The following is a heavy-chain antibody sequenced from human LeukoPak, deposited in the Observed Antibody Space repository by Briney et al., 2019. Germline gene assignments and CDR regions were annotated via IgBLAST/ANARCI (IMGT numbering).Heavy chain of an antibody. D-gene: IGHD6-19*01. CDR3: ARAGYSSGWYDY. Sequence: SETLSLTCAVYGGSFSGYYWSWIRQLPGKGLEWIGEINHSGSTNYNPSLKSRVTISVDTSKNQFSLKLSSVTAADTAVYYCARAGYSSGWYDYWGQGTLVTVSS. J-gene: IGHJ4*02. CDR2: INHSGST. CDR1: GGSFSGYY. V-gene: IGHV4-34*01.